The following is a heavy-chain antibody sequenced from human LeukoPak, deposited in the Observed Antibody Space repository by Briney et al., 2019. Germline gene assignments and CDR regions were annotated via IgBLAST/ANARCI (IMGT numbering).Heavy chain of an antibody. CDR2: TYYRSKWYN. CDR3: ARDPGGGEWIRIPANNQYYYGCMDG. V-gene: IGHV6-1*01. J-gene: IGHJ6*02. D-gene: IGHD5-12*01. Sequence: SQTLSLTCDISGDSVSSNSVAWDWIRPSPGLGLEWLGRTYYRSKWYNDKAVAVKSRITINSDTSTNKFSLQLKSVTTEDTAVYYCARDPGGGEWIRIPANNQYYYGCMDGGSQATTVTVSS. CDR1: GDSVSSNSVA.